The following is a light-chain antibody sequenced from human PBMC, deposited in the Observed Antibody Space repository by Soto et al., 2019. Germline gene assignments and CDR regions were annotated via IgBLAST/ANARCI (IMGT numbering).Light chain of an antibody. V-gene: IGKV1-27*01. Sequence: DIQMTQSPSSLSASVGDRVTITCRASQGISNYLAWYQQKPGKVPKLLIYAASTLHSGVPSRFSGSGSGTDFTITISSLQPEDVATYYCQKYNSAPLGFGGGTKVEIK. J-gene: IGKJ4*02. CDR3: QKYNSAPLG. CDR1: QGISNY. CDR2: AAS.